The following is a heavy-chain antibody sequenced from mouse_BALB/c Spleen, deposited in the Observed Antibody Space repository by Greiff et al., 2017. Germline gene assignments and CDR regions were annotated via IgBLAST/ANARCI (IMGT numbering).Heavy chain of an antibody. V-gene: IGHV3-6*02. CDR2: ISYDGSN. CDR3: AKTARATGFAY. D-gene: IGHD3-2*01. Sequence: EVKLVESGPGLVKPSQSLSLTCSVTGYSITSGYYWNWIRQFPGNKLEWMGYISYDGSNNYNPSLKNRISITRDTSKNQFFLKLNSVTTEDTATYYCAKTARATGFAYWGQGTLVTVSA. J-gene: IGHJ3*01. CDR1: GYSITSGYY.